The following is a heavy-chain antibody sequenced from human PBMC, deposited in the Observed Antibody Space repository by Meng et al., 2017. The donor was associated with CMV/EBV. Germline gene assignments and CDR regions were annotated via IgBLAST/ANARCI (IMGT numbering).Heavy chain of an antibody. J-gene: IGHJ4*02. CDR1: GGSSSSGDYY. V-gene: IGHV4-30-4*08. Sequence: LQPLGLGLVQPSQTLSLTSTVSGGSSSSGDYYWSWIRQPPGKGLEWIGYIYYSGSTYYNPSLKSRVTISVDTSKNQFSLKLSSVTAADTAVYYCARDNRRGGVDYWGQGTLVTVSS. CDR3: ARDNRRGGVDY. CDR2: IYYSGST. D-gene: IGHD3-3*01.